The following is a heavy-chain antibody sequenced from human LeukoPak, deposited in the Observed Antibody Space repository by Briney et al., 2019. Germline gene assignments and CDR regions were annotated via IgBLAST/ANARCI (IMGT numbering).Heavy chain of an antibody. CDR1: GYTFTYHY. CDR3: ARESDVGKDFDC. V-gene: IGHV1-46*01. J-gene: IGHJ4*02. Sequence: GASVKVSCKASGYTFTYHYIHLVRQAPGQGLEWMGIINPSNGDTNYAQRFQGRVTMTRDKSTSTVYMELSSLDSEDTAVYYCARESDVGKDFDCWGQGTLVTVSS. CDR2: INPSNGDT. D-gene: IGHD1-1*01.